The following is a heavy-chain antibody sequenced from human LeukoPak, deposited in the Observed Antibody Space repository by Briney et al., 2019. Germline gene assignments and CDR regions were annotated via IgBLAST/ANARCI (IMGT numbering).Heavy chain of an antibody. CDR1: GFTFSSYA. CDR2: ISYDGSNK. Sequence: GGSLRLSFAASGFTFSSYAMHWVRQAPGKGLEWVAVISYDGSNKYYANSVKGRFTISRDNSKNTLYLQMNSLRAEDTAVYYCARDRSRIQLWYWADYWGQGTLVTVSS. CDR3: ARDRSRIQLWYWADY. J-gene: IGHJ4*02. V-gene: IGHV3-30-3*01. D-gene: IGHD5-18*01.